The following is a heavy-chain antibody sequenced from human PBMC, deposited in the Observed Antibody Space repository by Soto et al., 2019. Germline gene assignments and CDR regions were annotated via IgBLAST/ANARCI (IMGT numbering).Heavy chain of an antibody. V-gene: IGHV1-69*06. CDR3: ARVLEGSRWTAIDF. J-gene: IGHJ4*02. CDR2: IIPIFGTP. Sequence: QVHLVQSGPEVKKPGSSVRVSCKASEGTFKNYAISWIRQAPGHGLEWMGGIIPIFGTPNYAQPFQGRGTISADKTTTTAYLDLTSLISDDTAVYYCARVLEGSRWTAIDFWGPGTLVTVSS. D-gene: IGHD1-1*01. CDR1: EGTFKNYA.